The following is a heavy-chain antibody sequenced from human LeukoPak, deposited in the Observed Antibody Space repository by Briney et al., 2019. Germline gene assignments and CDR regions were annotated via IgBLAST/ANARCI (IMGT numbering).Heavy chain of an antibody. V-gene: IGHV4-59*01. CDR2: IYYSGST. D-gene: IGHD1-1*01. Sequence: SETLSLTCTVSGGSISSYYWSWIRQPPGKGLEWIGYIYYSGSTNCNPSLKSRVTISVDTSKNQFSLKLSSVTAADTAVYYCARVATGTHKGYWGQGTPVTVSS. CDR3: ARVATGTHKGY. CDR1: GGSISSYY. J-gene: IGHJ4*02.